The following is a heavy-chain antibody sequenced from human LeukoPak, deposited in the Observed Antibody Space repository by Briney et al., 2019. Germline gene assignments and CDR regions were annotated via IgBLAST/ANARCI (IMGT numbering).Heavy chain of an antibody. Sequence: GGCLRLSCAASEFTFSNYAMSWVRQAPGKGLEWVSGITSSGGSTYYADSVKGRFTISRDNSKNTLYLQMNSLTAEDTAVYYCAKREAPGDYYYYYGMDVWGQGTTVTVSS. V-gene: IGHV3-23*01. D-gene: IGHD6-13*01. CDR2: ITSSGGST. J-gene: IGHJ6*02. CDR3: AKREAPGDYYYYYGMDV. CDR1: EFTFSNYA.